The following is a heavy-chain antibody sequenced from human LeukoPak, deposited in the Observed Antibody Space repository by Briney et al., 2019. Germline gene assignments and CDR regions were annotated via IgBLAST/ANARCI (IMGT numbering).Heavy chain of an antibody. V-gene: IGHV4-59*01. D-gene: IGHD3-22*01. CDR3: ARASGGYYNNWFDP. Sequence: SETLSLTCTVSGGSLSTYYWSWIRQPPGKGLEWMGYIYYTGSTNYNPSLKSRVTMSVDTSKSQFSLKLNSVTVADTAVYYCARASGGYYNNWFDPWGQGTLVTVSS. CDR2: IYYTGST. CDR1: GGSLSTYY. J-gene: IGHJ5*02.